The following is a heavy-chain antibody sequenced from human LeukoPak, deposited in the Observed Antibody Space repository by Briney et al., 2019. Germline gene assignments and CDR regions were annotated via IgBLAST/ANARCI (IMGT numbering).Heavy chain of an antibody. CDR3: ARDPIAAADRYYYYGMDV. D-gene: IGHD6-13*01. CDR1: GYTFTGYY. J-gene: IGHJ6*02. CDR2: INPNSGGT. Sequence: ASVKLSCTASGYTFTGYYMHWVRQAPGQGLEWMGWINPNSGGTNYAQKFQGRVTMTRDTSISTAYMELSRLRSDDTAVYYCARDPIAAADRYYYYGMDVWGQGTTVTVSS. V-gene: IGHV1-2*02.